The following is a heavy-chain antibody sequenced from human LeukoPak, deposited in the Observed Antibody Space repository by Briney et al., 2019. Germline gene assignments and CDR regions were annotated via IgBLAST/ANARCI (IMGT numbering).Heavy chain of an antibody. J-gene: IGHJ4*02. Sequence: SETLSLTCTVSGGSISSYYWSWIRQPAGKGLEWIGRIYTSGSTNYNPSLKSRVTMSVDTSKNQFSLKLSSVTAADTAVYYCARGAGGVVVAATIYLDYWGQGTLVTVSS. V-gene: IGHV4-4*07. CDR2: IYTSGST. CDR3: ARGAGGVVVAATIYLDY. D-gene: IGHD2-15*01. CDR1: GGSISSYY.